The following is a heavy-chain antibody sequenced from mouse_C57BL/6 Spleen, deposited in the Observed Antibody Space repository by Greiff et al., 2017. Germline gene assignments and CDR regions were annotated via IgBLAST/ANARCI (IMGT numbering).Heavy chain of an antibody. J-gene: IGHJ3*01. CDR3: ARGEVTTGGFAY. V-gene: IGHV1-69*01. Sequence: QVQLQQPGAELVMPGASVKLSCKASGYTFTSYWMHWVKQRPGQGLEWIGEIDPSDSYTNYNQKFKGKSTLTVDKSSSTAYMLLSSLTSEDSAVYYCARGEVTTGGFAYWGQGTLVTVSA. CDR2: IDPSDSYT. D-gene: IGHD2-2*01. CDR1: GYTFTSYW.